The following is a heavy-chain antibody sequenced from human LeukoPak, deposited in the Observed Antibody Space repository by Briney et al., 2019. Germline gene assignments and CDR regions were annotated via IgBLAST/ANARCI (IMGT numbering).Heavy chain of an antibody. V-gene: IGHV3-9*03. J-gene: IGHJ4*02. CDR1: GFMFADYV. CDR2: ISWNSDLI. D-gene: IGHD3-16*01. CDR3: SKSPSFTLGGGYLDS. Sequence: PGRSLRLSCVGSGFMFADYVMHWVRQPPGKGLEWVAGISWNSDLIGYGDSVKGRFTISRDNDRKTLHLQMNSLRLEDMAFYYCSKSPSFTLGGGYLDSWGQGTLVAVSS.